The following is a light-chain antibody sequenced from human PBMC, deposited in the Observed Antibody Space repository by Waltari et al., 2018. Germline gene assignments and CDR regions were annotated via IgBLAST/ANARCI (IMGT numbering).Light chain of an antibody. CDR3: NSYTGSSSWV. Sequence: QSALTQPASVSGSPGQSITISCTGTSSDVGFYNYVSWYQQHPGKAPKLIIYDVFERPSGVYNRCAGSESGNTASLTISGLLAEDEADYYCNSYTGSSSWVFGGGTKLTVL. V-gene: IGLV2-14*01. J-gene: IGLJ3*02. CDR2: DVF. CDR1: SSDVGFYNY.